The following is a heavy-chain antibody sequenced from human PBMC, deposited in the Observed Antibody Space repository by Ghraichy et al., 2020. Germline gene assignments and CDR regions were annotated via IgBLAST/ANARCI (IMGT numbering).Heavy chain of an antibody. V-gene: IGHV3-20*01. D-gene: IGHD3-10*01. J-gene: IGHJ5*02. CDR1: GFTFDDYG. CDR2: INWNGGST. Sequence: GGSLRLSCAASGFTFDDYGMSWVRQAPGKRLEWVSGINWNGGSTGYADSVKGRFTISRDNAKNSLYLQMNSLRAEDTALYHCARVEDGSGSNWFDPWGQGTLVTVSS. CDR3: ARVEDGSGSNWFDP.